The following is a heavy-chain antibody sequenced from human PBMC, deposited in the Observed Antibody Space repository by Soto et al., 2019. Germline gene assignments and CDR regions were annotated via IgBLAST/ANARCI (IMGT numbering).Heavy chain of an antibody. CDR1: GYTFTSYG. Sequence: ASVKVSCKASGYTFTSYGISWVRQAPGQGLEWMGWISAYNGNTNYAQKLQGRVTMTTDTSTSTAYMELRSLRSDDTAVYYCARDVDGYYDSSGCPYFDYWGQGTLVTVSS. D-gene: IGHD3-22*01. V-gene: IGHV1-18*01. CDR2: ISAYNGNT. CDR3: ARDVDGYYDSSGCPYFDY. J-gene: IGHJ4*02.